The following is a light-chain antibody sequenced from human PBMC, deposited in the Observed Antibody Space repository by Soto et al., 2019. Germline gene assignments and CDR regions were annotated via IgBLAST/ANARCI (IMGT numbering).Light chain of an antibody. J-gene: IGLJ2*01. CDR3: SSYTSSTTVV. CDR1: SSDVGGYNS. V-gene: IGLV2-14*01. CDR2: DVS. Sequence: QSALTQPASVSGSPGQSITISCTGTSSDVGGYNSVSWYQQHPGTAPKLMIYDVSDRPSGVSNRFSGSKSGNTASLTISGLQAEDEDHYYCSSYTSSTTVVFGGGTKLTVL.